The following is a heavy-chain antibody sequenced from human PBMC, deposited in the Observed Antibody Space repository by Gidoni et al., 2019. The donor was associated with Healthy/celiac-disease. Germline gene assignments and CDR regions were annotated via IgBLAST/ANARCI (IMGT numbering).Heavy chain of an antibody. CDR1: GGSISSYY. J-gene: IGHJ3*02. V-gene: IGHV4-59*01. D-gene: IGHD2-2*02. Sequence: QVQLQESGPGLVKPSETLSLTCTASGGSISSYYWSWIRQPPEKGLEWIGYIYYSGSTNYNPSLKSRVTISVDTSKNQFSLKLSSVTAADTAVYYCARDGRGYCSSTSCYTSGGAFDIWGQGTMVTVSS. CDR2: IYYSGST. CDR3: ARDGRGYCSSTSCYTSGGAFDI.